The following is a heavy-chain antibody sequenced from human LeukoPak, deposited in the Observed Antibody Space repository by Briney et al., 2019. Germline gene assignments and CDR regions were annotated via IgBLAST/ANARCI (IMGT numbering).Heavy chain of an antibody. V-gene: IGHV1-46*01. J-gene: IGHJ4*02. CDR1: GYTFTSYY. D-gene: IGHD6-6*01. CDR3: ARVGGIAARRNYFDY. Sequence: ASVKVSCKASGYTFTSYYMHWVRQAPGQGLEWMGIINPSGGSTSYAQKFQDRVTMTRDTSTSTVYMELSSLRSEDTAVYYCARVGGIAARRNYFDYWGQGTLVTVSS. CDR2: INPSGGST.